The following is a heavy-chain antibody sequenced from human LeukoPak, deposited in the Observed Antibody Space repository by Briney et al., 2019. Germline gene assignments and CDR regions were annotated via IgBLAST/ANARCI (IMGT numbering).Heavy chain of an antibody. CDR2: IYPGDSDT. D-gene: IGHD6-13*01. J-gene: IGHJ6*02. CDR1: GYSFTSYW. V-gene: IGHV5-51*01. Sequence: GESLKISCKGSGYSFTSYWISWVRQMPGKGLEWMGIIYPGDSDTRYSPSFQGQVTISADKSISTAYLQWSSLKASDTAMYYCARLGAAGTGYYYYGMDVWGQGTTVTVSS. CDR3: ARLGAAGTGYYYYGMDV.